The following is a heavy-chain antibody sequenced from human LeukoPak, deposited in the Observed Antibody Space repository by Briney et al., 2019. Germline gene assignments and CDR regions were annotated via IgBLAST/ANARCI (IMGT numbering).Heavy chain of an antibody. Sequence: GASVKVSCKASGGTFSSYAISWVRQAPGQGLEWMGGIIPIFGTGNYAQKFQGRVTITADESTSTAYMELSSQRSEDTAVYYCARSLMVGYCSSTSCYLFYGMDVWGQGTTVTVSS. J-gene: IGHJ6*02. V-gene: IGHV1-69*13. CDR3: ARSLMVGYCSSTSCYLFYGMDV. CDR1: GGTFSSYA. D-gene: IGHD2-2*01. CDR2: IIPIFGTG.